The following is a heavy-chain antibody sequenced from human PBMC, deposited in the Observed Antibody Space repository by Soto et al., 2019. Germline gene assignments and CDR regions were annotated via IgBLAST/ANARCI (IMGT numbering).Heavy chain of an antibody. D-gene: IGHD6-13*01. J-gene: IGHJ6*03. CDR1: GFSLSNARMG. CDR2: IFSNDEK. V-gene: IGHV2-26*01. CDR3: ARIRSSSWYYYYYYMDV. Sequence: SGPTLVNPRETLTLTCTVSGFSLSNARMGVSWIRQPPGKALEWLAHIFSNDEKSYSTSLKSRLTISKDTSKSQVVLTMTNMDPVDTATYYCARIRSSSWYYYYYYMDVWGKGTTVTVSS.